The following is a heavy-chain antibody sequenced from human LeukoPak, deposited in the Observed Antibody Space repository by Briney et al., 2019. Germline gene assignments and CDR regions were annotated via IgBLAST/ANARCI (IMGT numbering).Heavy chain of an antibody. CDR3: AKDFFTGYQLLTFDY. Sequence: PGGSLRLSCAASGFTFSSYAMSWVRRAPGKGLEWVSAISGSGGSTYYADSVKGRFTISRDNSKNTLYLQMNSLRAEDTAVYYCAKDFFTGYQLLTFDYWGQGTLVTVSS. D-gene: IGHD2-2*01. CDR1: GFTFSSYA. CDR2: ISGSGGST. V-gene: IGHV3-23*01. J-gene: IGHJ4*02.